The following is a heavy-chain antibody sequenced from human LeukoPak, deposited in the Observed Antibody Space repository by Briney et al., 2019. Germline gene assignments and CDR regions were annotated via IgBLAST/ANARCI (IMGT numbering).Heavy chain of an antibody. CDR3: ARSDGYDYRGLDY. J-gene: IGHJ4*02. CDR2: IYYSGST. CDR1: GGSISSYY. V-gene: IGHV4-59*01. D-gene: IGHD4-11*01. Sequence: SETLSLTCTVSGGSISSYYWSWIRQPPGKGLEWIGYIYYSGSTNYNPSLRSRVTISVDTSKNQFSLKLSSVTAADTAVYYCARSDGYDYRGLDYWGQGTLVTVSS.